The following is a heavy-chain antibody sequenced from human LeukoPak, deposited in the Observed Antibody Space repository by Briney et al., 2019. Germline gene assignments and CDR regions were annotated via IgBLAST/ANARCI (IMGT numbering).Heavy chain of an antibody. J-gene: IGHJ4*02. Sequence: AAVKVSCKAAGYTFTSYGSSWVRQAPGQGLEWMGWISAYNGNTNYAQKPQGRVTMTTDTSTSTAYIELRSLTSDDTAVYYCARDSRGFDYWGQGTLVTVSS. CDR1: GYTFTSYG. CDR2: ISAYNGNT. D-gene: IGHD2-2*01. CDR3: ARDSRGFDY. V-gene: IGHV1-18*01.